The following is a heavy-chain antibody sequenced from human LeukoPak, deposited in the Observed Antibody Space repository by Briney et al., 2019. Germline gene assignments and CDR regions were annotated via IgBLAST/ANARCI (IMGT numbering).Heavy chain of an antibody. J-gene: IGHJ4*02. CDR1: GFTFNTYV. D-gene: IGHD6-19*01. V-gene: IGHV3-23*01. CDR3: AKDLTYSSGETFDY. Sequence: PGGSLRLSCAASGFTFNTYVMNWVRQAPGKGLEWVSSISGSGDSTYYADSVKGRFTISRDNSKNTLYLQMNSLRAEDTAVYYCAKDLTYSSGETFDYWGQGTLVTVSS. CDR2: ISGSGDST.